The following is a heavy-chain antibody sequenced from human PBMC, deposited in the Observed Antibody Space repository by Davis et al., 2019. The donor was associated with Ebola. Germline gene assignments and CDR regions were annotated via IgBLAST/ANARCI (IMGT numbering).Heavy chain of an antibody. V-gene: IGHV3-9*01. CDR2: VSWNSGSI. D-gene: IGHD1-7*01. CDR1: GFIFGDYA. J-gene: IGHJ4*02. Sequence: PGGPLRLSCAASGFIFGDYAVHWVRQSPGKGLEWVSGVSWNSGSIAYADSVEGRFTISRDNAKQSLYLQMNSLRPEDTAVYYCARGELELPFDYWGQGTLVTVSS. CDR3: ARGELELPFDY.